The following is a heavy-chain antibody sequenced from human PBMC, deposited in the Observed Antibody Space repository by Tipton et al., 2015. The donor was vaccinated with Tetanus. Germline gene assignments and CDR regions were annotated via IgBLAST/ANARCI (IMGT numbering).Heavy chain of an antibody. CDR1: GFAFSTYS. J-gene: IGHJ4*02. Sequence: SLRLSCAASGFAFSTYSMNWVRQAPGKGLEWLSYISSSSTTIYYADSVKGRSTISRDNAKNSLYLQMNSLRDEDTAVYYCAGPYGDYGYWGQGTLVTVSS. V-gene: IGHV3-48*02. CDR3: AGPYGDYGY. D-gene: IGHD4-17*01. CDR2: ISSSSTTI.